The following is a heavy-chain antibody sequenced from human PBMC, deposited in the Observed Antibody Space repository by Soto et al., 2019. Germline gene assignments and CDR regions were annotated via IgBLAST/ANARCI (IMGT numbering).Heavy chain of an antibody. V-gene: IGHV1-69*13. CDR3: ARSPYFSGGSCYSGTMYYFDY. J-gene: IGHJ4*02. Sequence: GASVKVSCKASGGTFSSYAISWVRQAPGQGLEWMGGIIPIFGTANYAQKFQGRVTITADESTSTAYMELSSLRSEDTAVYYCARSPYFSGGSCYSGTMYYFDYWGQGTLVTVSS. CDR1: GGTFSSYA. D-gene: IGHD2-15*01. CDR2: IIPIFGTA.